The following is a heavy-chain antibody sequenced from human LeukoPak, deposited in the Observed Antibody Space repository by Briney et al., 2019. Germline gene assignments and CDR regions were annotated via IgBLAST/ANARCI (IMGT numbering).Heavy chain of an antibody. D-gene: IGHD2-8*01. Sequence: GGSLRLSCAASGFTFSSYWMHWVRQAPGKGLVWVSRVNGDGSTTTYADSVKGRFTISRDNAKNTLYLQMNTLRAEDTAVYYCARDHDTNGENWFAPWGQGTLVTVSS. CDR3: ARDHDTNGENWFAP. V-gene: IGHV3-74*01. J-gene: IGHJ5*02. CDR2: VNGDGSTT. CDR1: GFTFSSYW.